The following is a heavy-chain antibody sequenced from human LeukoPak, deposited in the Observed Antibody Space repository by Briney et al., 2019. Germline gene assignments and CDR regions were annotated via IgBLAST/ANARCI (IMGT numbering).Heavy chain of an antibody. CDR1: GGTFSSYA. CDR3: ARDKPPFDY. J-gene: IGHJ4*02. Sequence: SCKASGGTFSSYAMHWVRQAPGKGLGWVALLSYDGSNQFYADSVKGRFSIFRDNSKNTLYLQMNSLRAEDTAVYYCARDKPPFDYWGQGTLVTVSS. V-gene: IGHV3-30-3*01. CDR2: LSYDGSNQ.